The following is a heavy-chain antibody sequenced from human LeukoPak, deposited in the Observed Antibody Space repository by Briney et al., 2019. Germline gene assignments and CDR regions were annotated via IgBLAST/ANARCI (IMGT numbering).Heavy chain of an antibody. CDR3: ARYIVVVVASTPFDYYYGMDV. D-gene: IGHD2-15*01. CDR2: IYTSGST. V-gene: IGHV4-61*02. CDR1: GGSISSGSYY. J-gene: IGHJ6*02. Sequence: SQTLSLTCTVSGGSISSGSYYCSWIRQPAGRGLEWIGRIYTSGSTYYNPSLKSRVTISVDTSKNQFSLKLSSVTAADTAVYYCARYIVVVVASTPFDYYYGMDVWGQGTTVTVSS.